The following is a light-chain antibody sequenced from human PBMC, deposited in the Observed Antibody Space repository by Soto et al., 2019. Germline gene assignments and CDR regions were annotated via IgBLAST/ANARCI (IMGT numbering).Light chain of an antibody. CDR1: QNINNY. Sequence: DIQMSQARYSLCAWVAYRVTITCQASQNINNYLNWYQQKPGRAPKLLIYDASNLEAGVPSRFRESGSGTDFTFTISRLQPEDIATYYCQQYENLPTFGQGTRLEIK. J-gene: IGKJ5*01. CDR2: DAS. CDR3: QQYENLPT. V-gene: IGKV1-33*01.